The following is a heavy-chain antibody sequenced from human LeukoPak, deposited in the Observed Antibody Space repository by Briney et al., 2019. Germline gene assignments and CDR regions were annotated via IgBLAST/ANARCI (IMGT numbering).Heavy chain of an antibody. V-gene: IGHV3-7*01. CDR2: MNPDGSGK. D-gene: IGHD3-16*01. J-gene: IGHJ4*02. CDR3: GRDPAWGAIDY. CDR1: GFSFSDSW. Sequence: PGGSLRLSCAASGFSFSDSWMSWVRQAPGKGLEWVANMNPDGSGKYYVDSVRGRFTVSRDNAKNTLYLQMSSLRAEDTAVYYCGRDPAWGAIDYWGQGTLVTVSS.